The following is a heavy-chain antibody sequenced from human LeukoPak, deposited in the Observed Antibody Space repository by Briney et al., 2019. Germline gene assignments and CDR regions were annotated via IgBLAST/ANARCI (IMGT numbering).Heavy chain of an antibody. Sequence: SETLSLTCSVSDDSFSIHYWTWIRQPPGKGLEWIGYISSIGSTNYNPSLKSRVTISVDTSKKQFSLKMTSVTAADTAVYYCARDPTTVTKGFDIWGQGTMVTVSS. CDR2: ISSIGST. J-gene: IGHJ3*02. D-gene: IGHD4-17*01. CDR3: ARDPTTVTKGFDI. CDR1: DDSFSIHY. V-gene: IGHV4-59*11.